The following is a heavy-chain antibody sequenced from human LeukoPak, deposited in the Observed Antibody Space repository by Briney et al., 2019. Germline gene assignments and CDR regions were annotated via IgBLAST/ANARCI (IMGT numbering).Heavy chain of an antibody. D-gene: IGHD1-26*01. CDR3: ARYGRYRAFDI. J-gene: IGHJ3*02. CDR2: INSDVSTT. Sequence: GGSLRLSCAASGFTSSAYWMHWVRHVPGKGLVGVSRINSDVSTTNYADSVEGRFTISRDNAKNTIYLQMSSLRAEATAVYYCARYGRYRAFDIWGPGTVVTVSS. CDR1: GFTSSAYW. V-gene: IGHV3-74*01.